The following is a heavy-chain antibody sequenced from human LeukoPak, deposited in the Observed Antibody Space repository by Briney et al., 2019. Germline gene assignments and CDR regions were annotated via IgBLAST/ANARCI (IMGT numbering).Heavy chain of an antibody. CDR1: GVSISSYY. Sequence: PSETLSLTCTVSGVSISSYYWSWIRQPPGKGLEWIGYIYYSGSTNYNPSLKSRVTISVDTSKNQFSLKLSSVTAADTAVYYCARALVARAYYYGMDAWGQGTTVTVSS. V-gene: IGHV4-59*01. J-gene: IGHJ6*02. CDR2: IYYSGST. CDR3: ARALVARAYYYGMDA. D-gene: IGHD5-12*01.